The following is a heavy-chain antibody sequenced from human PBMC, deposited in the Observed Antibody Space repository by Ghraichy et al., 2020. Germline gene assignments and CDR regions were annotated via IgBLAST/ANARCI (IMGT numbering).Heavy chain of an antibody. D-gene: IGHD1-26*01. CDR1: AFTFSGYG. CDR3: VRDRLGATGPFDY. V-gene: IGHV3-30*03. J-gene: IGHJ4*02. Sequence: AGSLRLSCAASAFTFSGYGMHWVRQAPGKGLEWVALIAHDGSNKYYGDSVKGRFTISRDNSKNTLYLEMNSLSPDDTAVYYCVRDRLGATGPFDYWGQGTLVTVSS. CDR2: IAHDGSNK.